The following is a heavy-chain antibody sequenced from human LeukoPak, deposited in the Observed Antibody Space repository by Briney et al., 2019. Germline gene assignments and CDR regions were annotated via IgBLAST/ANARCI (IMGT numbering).Heavy chain of an antibody. CDR2: ITISGST. Sequence: PGGSLRLSCAASGFTFSSYAMSWVRQAPGKGLEWVSVITISGSTYYADSVKGRFTISRDNSKNTLYLQMNSLRAEDTAIYYCAKDLYGDYDFDCWGRGTLVTVSS. CDR3: AKDLYGDYDFDC. V-gene: IGHV3-23*01. CDR1: GFTFSSYA. D-gene: IGHD4-17*01. J-gene: IGHJ4*02.